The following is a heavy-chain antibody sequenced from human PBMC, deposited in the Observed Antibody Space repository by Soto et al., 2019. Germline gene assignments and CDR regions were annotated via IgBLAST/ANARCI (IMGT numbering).Heavy chain of an antibody. CDR3: ARRNYVGLYFDY. J-gene: IGHJ4*02. CDR1: GFTFSSYA. CDR2: ISGSGDST. D-gene: IGHD1-7*01. Sequence: EVQLLESGGGLVQPGGSLRLSCAASGFTFSSYAMSWVRQAPGKGLEWVSVISGSGDSTYYADSVKGRFTISRDNSKNTLYLKMNSLRAEDKAVYYCARRNYVGLYFDYWGQGTLVTVSS. V-gene: IGHV3-23*01.